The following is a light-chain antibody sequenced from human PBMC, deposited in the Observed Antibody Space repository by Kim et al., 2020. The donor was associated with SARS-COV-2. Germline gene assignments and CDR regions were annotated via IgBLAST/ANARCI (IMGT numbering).Light chain of an antibody. V-gene: IGLV3-1*01. CDR2: RDS. CDR1: KWGDKY. CDR3: QAWDSSTDVV. J-gene: IGLJ2*01. Sequence: SYELTQPPSVSVSPGQTASITCSGDKWGDKYACWYQQKPGQSPVLVIYRDSKRPSGIPERFSGSNSGNTATLTISGTQAMDEADYYCQAWDSSTDVVFGGGSQLTV.